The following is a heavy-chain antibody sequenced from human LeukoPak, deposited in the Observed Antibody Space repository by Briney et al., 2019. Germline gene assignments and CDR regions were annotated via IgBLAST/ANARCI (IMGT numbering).Heavy chain of an antibody. Sequence: PSETLSLTCTVSGDSITSNYWSWLRQPPAKGLEWIGYIHYSGGAHYNPSLESRVTMSADTSKNQFSLKLSSVTAADTAVYYCARQGADTGTYYGHFDYWGQGTLVTVSS. D-gene: IGHD1-26*01. V-gene: IGHV4-59*08. J-gene: IGHJ4*02. CDR3: ARQGADTGTYYGHFDY. CDR2: IHYSGGA. CDR1: GDSITSNY.